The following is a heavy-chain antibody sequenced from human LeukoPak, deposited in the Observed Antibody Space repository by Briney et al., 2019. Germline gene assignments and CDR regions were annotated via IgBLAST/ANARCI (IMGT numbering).Heavy chain of an antibody. CDR2: IYTSGST. J-gene: IGHJ6*03. D-gene: IGHD2-8*01. CDR1: GGSISSYY. V-gene: IGHV4-4*07. CDR3: AREREISRDCTNGVCSHDMDV. Sequence: PSETLSLTCTVSGGSISSYYWSWIRQPAGKGLEWIGRIYTSGSTNYNPSLKSRVTMSVDTSKNQFSLKLSSVTAADTAVYYCAREREISRDCTNGVCSHDMDVWGKGTTVTVSS.